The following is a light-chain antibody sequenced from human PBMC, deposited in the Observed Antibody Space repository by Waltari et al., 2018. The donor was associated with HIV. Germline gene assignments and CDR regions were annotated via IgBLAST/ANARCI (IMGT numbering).Light chain of an antibody. CDR1: QSISAK. CDR3: QQYDSGPRGIT. V-gene: IGKV3-15*01. Sequence: ELVMTQSPPTLSVSQGQRVTLPCRASQSISAKVAWYQQRPGQAPRLLIYEAATRPTGIPARFSGSGSGTEFTLTINSLQSEDFATYFCQQYDSGPRGITFGQGTMLEIK. CDR2: EAA. J-gene: IGKJ2*01.